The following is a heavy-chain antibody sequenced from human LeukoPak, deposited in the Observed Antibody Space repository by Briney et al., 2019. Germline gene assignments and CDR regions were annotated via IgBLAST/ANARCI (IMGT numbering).Heavy chain of an antibody. D-gene: IGHD2-21*01. J-gene: IGHJ3*02. Sequence: GGSLRLSCAASGFTFSSYEMNWVRQAPGKGLEWVSYISSSGSTIYYADSVKGRFTISRDNAKNSLYLQMNSLRAEDTALYYCAKTLFRVGGDDAFDIWGQGTMVTVSS. CDR1: GFTFSSYE. V-gene: IGHV3-48*03. CDR2: ISSSGSTI. CDR3: AKTLFRVGGDDAFDI.